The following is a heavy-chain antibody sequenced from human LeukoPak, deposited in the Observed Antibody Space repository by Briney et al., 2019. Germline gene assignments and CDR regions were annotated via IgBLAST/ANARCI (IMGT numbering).Heavy chain of an antibody. D-gene: IGHD6-19*01. J-gene: IGHJ4*02. V-gene: IGHV5-51*01. Sequence: GESLKISCKGSEYSFTNYWIGWVRQTPGKGLEWMGIIYPGDSDTRYSPSFQGQVTISADKSISTAYLQWSSLKASDTAMYYCARASDSSGWIPFDYWGQGTLVTVSS. CDR1: EYSFTNYW. CDR3: ARASDSSGWIPFDY. CDR2: IYPGDSDT.